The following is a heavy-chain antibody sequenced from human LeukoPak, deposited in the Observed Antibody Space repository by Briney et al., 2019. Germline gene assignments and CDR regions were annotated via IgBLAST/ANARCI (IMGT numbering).Heavy chain of an antibody. CDR2: STAYSGNT. J-gene: IGHJ4*02. D-gene: IGHD6-19*01. V-gene: IGHV1-18*01. CDR3: ARLYSSGWIDYFDY. Sequence: ASVKVSCKASGCTLNTYGITWVRQAPGQGLEWMGWSTAYSGNTYYGQKFQGRVTMTTDTSTNTAYMEVKSLTSDDTAVYYCARLYSSGWIDYFDYWGQGTLVTVSS. CDR1: GCTLNTYG.